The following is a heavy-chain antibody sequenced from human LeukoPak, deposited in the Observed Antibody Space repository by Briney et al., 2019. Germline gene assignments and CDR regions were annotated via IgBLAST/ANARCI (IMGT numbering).Heavy chain of an antibody. CDR3: AADPSRIKCVFLEF. J-gene: IGHJ1*01. CDR1: GFTFSSYP. Sequence: PGGSLRLSCAASGFTFSSYPMHWVRQVPGKGLEWLVVISTDGHDNHYADSVKGRFTISRDNSKNMVYLQMNSLRADDTALYFCAADPSRIKCVFLEFWGQGAVVTVSS. D-gene: IGHD2/OR15-2a*01. CDR2: ISTDGHDN. V-gene: IGHV3-30*04.